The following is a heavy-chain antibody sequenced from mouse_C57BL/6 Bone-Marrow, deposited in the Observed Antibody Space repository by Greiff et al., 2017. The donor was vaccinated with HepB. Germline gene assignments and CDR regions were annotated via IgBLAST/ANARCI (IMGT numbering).Heavy chain of an antibody. J-gene: IGHJ3*01. CDR2: ISSGGSYT. D-gene: IGHD2-4*01. CDR1: GFTFSSYG. CDR3: ARQGRLYDYERFAY. Sequence: EVKLVESGGDLVKPGGSLKLSCAASGFTFSSYGMSWVRQTPDKRLEWVATISSGGSYTYYPDSVKGRFTISRDNAKNTLYLQMSSLKSEDTAMYYCARQGRLYDYERFAYWGQGTLVTVSA. V-gene: IGHV5-6*01.